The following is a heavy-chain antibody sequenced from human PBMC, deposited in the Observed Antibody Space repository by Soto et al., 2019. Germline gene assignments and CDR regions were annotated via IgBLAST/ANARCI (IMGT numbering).Heavy chain of an antibody. D-gene: IGHD1-7*01. J-gene: IGHJ4*02. CDR1: GGSLRSFY. CDR2: SFYTGGI. V-gene: IGHV4-59*01. CDR3: AMAGNYRYFDS. Sequence: SETLSLTCTVSGGSLRSFYWSWIRQPPGKGLEWIGYSFYTGGIRYNPSLESRVTISLDTSNNQFSLKLASVTAADTAVYYCAMAGNYRYFDSWGQGVLVTVS.